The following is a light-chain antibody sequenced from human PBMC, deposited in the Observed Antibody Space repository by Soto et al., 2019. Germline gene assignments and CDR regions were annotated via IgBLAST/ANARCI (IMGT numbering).Light chain of an antibody. V-gene: IGKV3-11*01. CDR1: QTVRTY. Sequence: ILLTQVSAKVSLCPGERTTLSRMASQTVRTYLAWYQQKPGQAPRLVMYEVSSRATGIPARFSGSGSGTDFTLAISSLEPEDFAVYYCQQRRSWPPTFGGGTKVDIK. CDR3: QQRRSWPPT. J-gene: IGKJ4*01. CDR2: EVS.